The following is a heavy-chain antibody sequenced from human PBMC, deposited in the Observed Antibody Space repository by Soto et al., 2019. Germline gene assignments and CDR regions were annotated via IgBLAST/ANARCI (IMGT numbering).Heavy chain of an antibody. J-gene: IGHJ3*02. CDR3: APHVSCSGGSCQYDAFAI. V-gene: IGHV3-23*01. D-gene: IGHD2-15*01. CDR1: GFTVSSHA. CDR2: ITADGGT. Sequence: EVQVLESGGGLVQPGGSLRLSCEGSGFTVSSHAMTWIRQAPGKGPEWVSTITADGGTYYADSVKGRFAMSRDTSGXTXDLQMNSLGAEDTAAYYCAPHVSCSGGSCQYDAFAIRGQGTMVTVSS.